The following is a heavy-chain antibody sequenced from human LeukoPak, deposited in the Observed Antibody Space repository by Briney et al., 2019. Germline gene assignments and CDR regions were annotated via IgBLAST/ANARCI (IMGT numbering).Heavy chain of an antibody. CDR3: AKPPHSYYYYMDV. Sequence: GGSLRLSCAASGFTFSSYWMSWVRQAPGKGLEWVAFIRYDGSNKYYADSVKGRFTISRDNSKNTLYLQMNSLRAEDTAVYYCAKPPHSYYYYMDVWGKGTTVTISS. J-gene: IGHJ6*03. CDR2: IRYDGSNK. CDR1: GFTFSSYW. V-gene: IGHV3-30*02.